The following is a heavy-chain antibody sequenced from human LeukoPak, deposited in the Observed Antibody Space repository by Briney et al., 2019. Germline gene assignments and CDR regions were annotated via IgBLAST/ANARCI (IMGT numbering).Heavy chain of an antibody. D-gene: IGHD3-3*01. CDR1: GGSINSNYW. CDR2: IYHTGSV. Sequence: SKTLSLTCAVSGGSINSNYWWTWARQSPGKGLEWIGEIYHTGSVNYNLSLESRVTISRDRSKNQFSLMLRSVTAADTAVYYCARHYDFWSAYNYWGQGILVTVSS. J-gene: IGHJ4*02. CDR3: ARHYDFWSAYNY. V-gene: IGHV4-4*02.